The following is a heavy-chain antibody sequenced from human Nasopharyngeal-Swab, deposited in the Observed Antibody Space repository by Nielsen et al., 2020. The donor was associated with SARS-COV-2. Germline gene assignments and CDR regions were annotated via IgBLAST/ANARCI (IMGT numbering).Heavy chain of an antibody. J-gene: IGHJ4*02. CDR3: ARIGVVVAATYFDY. Sequence: WVRQAPGQGLEWMGRINPNSGGTNYAQKLQGRVTMTTDTSTSTAYMELRSLRSDDTAVYYCARIGVVVAATYFDYWGQGTPVTVSS. CDR2: INPNSGGT. V-gene: IGHV1-18*01. D-gene: IGHD2-15*01.